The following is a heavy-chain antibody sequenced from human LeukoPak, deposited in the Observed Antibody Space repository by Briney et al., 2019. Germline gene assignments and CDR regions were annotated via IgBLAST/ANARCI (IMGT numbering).Heavy chain of an antibody. Sequence: SQTRSLTCTVSGGSISSGSYYWSWIRQPAGKGREGIGRIYTSGSTNYNPSLKSRVTRSVDTSQNQFFLKLSSVTAADTAVYYCARVGAVADYYYYYYMDVWGKGTTVTVSS. J-gene: IGHJ6*03. CDR3: ARVGAVADYYYYYYMDV. V-gene: IGHV4-61*02. D-gene: IGHD6-19*01. CDR2: IYTSGST. CDR1: GGSISSGSYY.